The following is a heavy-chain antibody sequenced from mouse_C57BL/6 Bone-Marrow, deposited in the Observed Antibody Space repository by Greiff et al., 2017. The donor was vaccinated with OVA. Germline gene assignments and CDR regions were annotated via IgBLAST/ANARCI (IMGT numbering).Heavy chain of an antibody. V-gene: IGHV1-81*01. D-gene: IGHD1-1*01. J-gene: IGHJ3*01. CDR1: GYTFTSYG. Sequence: LQLQQSVAELARPGASVKLSCKASGYTFTSYGISWVKQRTGQGLEWIGEIYPRSGNTYYNEKFKGKATLTADKSSSTAYMELRSLTSEDSAVYFCARTYYGSSYWFAYWGQGTLVTVSA. CDR3: ARTYYGSSYWFAY. CDR2: IYPRSGNT.